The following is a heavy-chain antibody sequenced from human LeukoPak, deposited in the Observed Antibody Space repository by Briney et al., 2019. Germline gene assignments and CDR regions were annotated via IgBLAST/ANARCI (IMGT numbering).Heavy chain of an antibody. CDR3: ARDSSSYCKTGSSTSCYTRGDY. CDR2: ISSSSSYI. V-gene: IGHV3-21*01. CDR1: GFTFSSYS. D-gene: IGHD2-2*02. J-gene: IGHJ4*02. Sequence: GRSLRLSCAASGFTFSSYSMNWVRQAPGKGLEWVSSISSSSSYIYYADSVKGRFTISRDNAKNSLYLQMNSLRAEDTAVYYCARDSSSYCKTGSSTSCYTRGDYWGQGTLVTVSS.